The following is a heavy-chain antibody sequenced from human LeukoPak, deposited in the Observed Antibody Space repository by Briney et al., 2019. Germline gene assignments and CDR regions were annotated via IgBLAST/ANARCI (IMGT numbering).Heavy chain of an antibody. CDR2: IYYSGST. D-gene: IGHD5-18*01. V-gene: IGHV4-39*07. Sequence: SETLSLTCTVSGGSISSRSYYWGWIRQPPGKGLEWIGSIYYSGSTYYNPSLKSRVTISVDTSKNQFSLKLSSVTAADTAVYYCARGEQLPSDYWGQGTLVTVSS. J-gene: IGHJ4*02. CDR3: ARGEQLPSDY. CDR1: GGSISSRSYY.